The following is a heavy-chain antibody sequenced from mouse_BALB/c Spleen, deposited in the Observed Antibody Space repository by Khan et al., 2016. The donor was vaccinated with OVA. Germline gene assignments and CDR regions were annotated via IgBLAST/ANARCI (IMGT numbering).Heavy chain of an antibody. D-gene: IGHD2-10*01. CDR3: ARPPYFSYVMVY. J-gene: IGHJ4*01. CDR1: GKTFTNYG. Sequence: QIQLVQSGPELKKPGETVKISCKASGKTFTNYGMNWVKQAPGKGLKWMGWINTYTGEPTYADDFKGRFAFSLEASASPAYLQINNLKAEDTATDFCARPPYFSYVMVYWGQGTSVTVSS. V-gene: IGHV9-3-1*01. CDR2: INTYTGEP.